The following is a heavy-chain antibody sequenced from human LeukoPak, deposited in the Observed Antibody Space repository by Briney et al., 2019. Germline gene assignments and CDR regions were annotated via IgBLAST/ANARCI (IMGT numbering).Heavy chain of an antibody. D-gene: IGHD3-22*01. Sequence: GGSLRLSCAASGFTLSSYWMTWVRQAPGKGLEWVAYTKQDGSEKYYMDSVKGRFTISRDNAKNSLYLQMNSLRAEDTAVYFCAGHYDSSGYRVDVFDIWGQGTMVTVSS. CDR2: TKQDGSEK. J-gene: IGHJ3*02. CDR3: AGHYDSSGYRVDVFDI. CDR1: GFTLSSYW. V-gene: IGHV3-7*01.